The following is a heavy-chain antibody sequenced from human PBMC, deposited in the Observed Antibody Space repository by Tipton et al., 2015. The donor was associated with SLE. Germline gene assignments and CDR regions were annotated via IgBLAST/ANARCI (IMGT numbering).Heavy chain of an antibody. V-gene: IGHV4-61*01. CDR3: ARDLRNDLCSDYQAPGGYRYYGMDF. D-gene: IGHD3-3*01. CDR2: IYYSGST. CDR1: GGSVSSGNYY. Sequence: TLSLTCTVSGGSVSSGNYYWSWIRQPPGKGLEWIGYIYYSGSTNYNPSLKSRVTISIDTSKNQFSLKLSSVTAADTVVYYCARDLRNDLCSDYQAPGGYRYYGMDFWGQGTTVTVSS. J-gene: IGHJ6*02.